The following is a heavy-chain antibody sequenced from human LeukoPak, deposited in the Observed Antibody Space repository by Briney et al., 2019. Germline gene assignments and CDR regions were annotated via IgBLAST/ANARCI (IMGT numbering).Heavy chain of an antibody. J-gene: IGHJ6*03. D-gene: IGHD3-16*02. Sequence: ASVKVSCKASGYTFTSYGISWVRQAPGQGLEWMGWISAYNGNTNYAQKLQGRVTMTTDTSTSAAYMELRSLRSDDTAVYYCASYSSYVWGSYRGMDVWGKGTTVTISS. CDR3: ASYSSYVWGSYRGMDV. CDR1: GYTFTSYG. CDR2: ISAYNGNT. V-gene: IGHV1-18*01.